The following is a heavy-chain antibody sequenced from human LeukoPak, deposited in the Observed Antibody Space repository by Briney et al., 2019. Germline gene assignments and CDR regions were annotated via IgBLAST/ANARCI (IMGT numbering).Heavy chain of an antibody. Sequence: GAAVKVSCKASGYTFTSYGISWVRQAPGQGLEWMGWISAYNGNTNYAQKLPGRVTMTTDTSTSTAYMELRSLRSDDTAVYYCAREQLAAAGYYYYGMDVWGQGTTVTVSS. V-gene: IGHV1-18*01. D-gene: IGHD6-13*01. CDR2: ISAYNGNT. J-gene: IGHJ6*02. CDR3: AREQLAAAGYYYYGMDV. CDR1: GYTFTSYG.